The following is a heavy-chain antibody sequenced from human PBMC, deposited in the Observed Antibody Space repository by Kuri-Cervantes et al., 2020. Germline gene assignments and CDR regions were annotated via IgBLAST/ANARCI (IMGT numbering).Heavy chain of an antibody. CDR3: ARGTAPDY. CDR1: GGSVSSGSYY. V-gene: IGHV4-61*01. Sequence: ESLKISCTVSGGSVSSGSYYWSWIRQPPGKGLEWIGYIYYSGSTNYNPSLKSRVTISVDTSKNQFSLKLSSVTAADTAVYYCARGTAPDYWGQGTLVTVSS. D-gene: IGHD4-17*01. CDR2: IYYSGST. J-gene: IGHJ4*02.